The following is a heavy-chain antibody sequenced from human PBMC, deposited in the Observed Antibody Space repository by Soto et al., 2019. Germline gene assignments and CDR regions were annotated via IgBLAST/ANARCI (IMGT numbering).Heavy chain of an antibody. J-gene: IGHJ3*02. CDR2: ISNDGTST. V-gene: IGHV3-74*01. CDR1: GFTSSSGG. CDR3: ARDWYYYDTSDHFSADAFDI. Sequence: GGSLRLSCAASGFTSSSGGMHWVRQAPGKGLVWVSRISNDGTSTNYADSVKGRFTISRDNAKNTVYLEMNSLRAEDTAVYYCARDWYYYDTSDHFSADAFDIWGQGTTVTVPS. D-gene: IGHD3-22*01.